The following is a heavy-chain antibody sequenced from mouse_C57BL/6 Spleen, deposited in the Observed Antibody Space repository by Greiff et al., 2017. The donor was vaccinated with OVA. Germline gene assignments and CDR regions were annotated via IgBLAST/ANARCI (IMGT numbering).Heavy chain of an antibody. D-gene: IGHD2-1*01. J-gene: IGHJ2*01. V-gene: IGHV1-54*01. CDR1: GYAFTNYL. CDR3: ARSGGNCDLDY. CDR2: INPGSGGT. Sequence: VPLVESGAELVRPGTSVKVSCKASGYAFTNYLIEWVKQRPGQGLEWIGVINPGSGGTNYNEKFKGKATLTADKSSSTAYMQLSSLTSEDSAVYFCARSGGNCDLDYWGQGTTLTVSS.